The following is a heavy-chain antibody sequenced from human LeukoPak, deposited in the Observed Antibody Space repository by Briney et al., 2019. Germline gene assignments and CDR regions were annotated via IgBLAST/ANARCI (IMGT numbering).Heavy chain of an antibody. J-gene: IGHJ5*02. V-gene: IGHV4-4*07. D-gene: IGHD4/OR15-4a*01. Sequence: PSETLSLTCTVSGGSISSYYWNWIGQPAGKGLEWIGRIYSSGSTNYNPSLKSRVTVSVDTSENQFSLKLNSVTAADTAIYYCARGTMAAGFDPWGQGTLVTVSS. CDR1: GGSISSYY. CDR3: ARGTMAAGFDP. CDR2: IYSSGST.